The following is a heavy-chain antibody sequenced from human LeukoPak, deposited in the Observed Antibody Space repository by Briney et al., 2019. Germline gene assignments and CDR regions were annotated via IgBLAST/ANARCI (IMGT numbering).Heavy chain of an antibody. CDR2: IYYSGST. CDR1: GGSINSYY. Sequence: SETLSLTCTVSGGSINSYYWSWIRQPPGKGLEWIGYIYYSGSTNYNPSLKSRVTISVDTSKNQFSLRLSSVTAADTAVYYCARDGFERGDNTDYMDVWGKGTTVTVSS. J-gene: IGHJ6*03. V-gene: IGHV4-59*01. D-gene: IGHD2-2*03. CDR3: ARDGFERGDNTDYMDV.